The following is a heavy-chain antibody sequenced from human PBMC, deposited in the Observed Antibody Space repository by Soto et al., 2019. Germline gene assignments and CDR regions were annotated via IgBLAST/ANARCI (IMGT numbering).Heavy chain of an antibody. CDR1: GSPFRTYG. V-gene: IGHV3-21*01. D-gene: IGHD3-3*02. CDR2: ISNGGDYI. J-gene: IGHJ4*02. Sequence: ESGGGLVKPGGSLRLSCTASGSPFRTYGMNWVRQAPGKGLEWISSISNGGDYIYYADSVQGRFTISRDNAKNSLYLQMNSLRAEDTAVYFCARDESAGSSIRYWGQGTLVTVSS. CDR3: ARDESAGSSIRY.